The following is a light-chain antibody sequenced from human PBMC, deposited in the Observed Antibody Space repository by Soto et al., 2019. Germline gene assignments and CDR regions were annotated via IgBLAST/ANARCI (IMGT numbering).Light chain of an antibody. CDR2: GAS. CDR1: QSVSSN. J-gene: IGKJ2*01. Sequence: EVVMTQSPATLSVSPGERATLSCRASQSVSSNLAWYQKKPGQAPRLLIYGASTRAAGIPVRFSGSGSATEFTLTISSLQSEDFGVYYCHHYSNWPPYTFGQGTKLEIK. V-gene: IGKV3D-15*01. CDR3: HHYSNWPPYT.